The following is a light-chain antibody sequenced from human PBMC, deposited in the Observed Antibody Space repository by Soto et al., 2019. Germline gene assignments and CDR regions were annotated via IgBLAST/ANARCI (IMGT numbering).Light chain of an antibody. V-gene: IGKV3-20*01. J-gene: IGKJ5*01. Sequence: EIVLTQSPGTLSLSPGERATLSCRASQSVSSSYLAWYQQKPGQAPRLLIYGASSRATGIPDRFSGSGSGTDFTLTISRLEPEDVGMYYCQQCHATPLTFGQGTRLDI. CDR2: GAS. CDR3: QQCHATPLT. CDR1: QSVSSSY.